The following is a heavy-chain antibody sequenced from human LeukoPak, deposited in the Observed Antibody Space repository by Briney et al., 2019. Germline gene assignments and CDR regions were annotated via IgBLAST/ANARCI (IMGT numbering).Heavy chain of an antibody. D-gene: IGHD2-15*01. CDR3: ARVGGGYCSGGSCNGDAFDI. Sequence: SGGSLRLSCAASGFTFSSYDMHWVRQATGKGLEWVSAIGTAGDTYYPGSVKGRFTISRENAKNSLYLQMNSLRAGDTAVYYCARVGGGYCSGGSCNGDAFDIWGQGTMVTVSS. CDR2: IGTAGDT. J-gene: IGHJ3*02. CDR1: GFTFSSYD. V-gene: IGHV3-13*01.